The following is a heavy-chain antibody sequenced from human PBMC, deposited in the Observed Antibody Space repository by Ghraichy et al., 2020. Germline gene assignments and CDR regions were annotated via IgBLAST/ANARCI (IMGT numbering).Heavy chain of an antibody. V-gene: IGHV3-30*02. D-gene: IGHD6-13*01. Sequence: GESLNISCAASGFTFSRFVMHWVRQAPDKGLEWVAFIRNDGSTKYYADSVKGRFTISRDSSKNMLYLQMNSLRAEDTAVYHCSKGHSSSWGLFDYWGQGTLVTVSS. CDR2: IRNDGSTK. CDR1: GFTFSRFV. CDR3: SKGHSSSWGLFDY. J-gene: IGHJ4*02.